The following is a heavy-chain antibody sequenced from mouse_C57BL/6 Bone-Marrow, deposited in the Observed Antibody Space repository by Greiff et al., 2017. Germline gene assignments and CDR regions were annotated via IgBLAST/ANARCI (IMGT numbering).Heavy chain of an antibody. CDR2: IYPRDGST. V-gene: IGHV1-78*01. J-gene: IGHJ1*03. CDR1: GYTFTDHT. CDR3: ARDYGSSRPRYFDV. D-gene: IGHD1-1*01. Sequence: QVQLKESDAELVKPGASVKISCKVSGYTFTDHTIHWMKQRPEQGLEWIGSIYPRDGSTKYTEKFKGKATLTADKSSSTAYMQLNSLTSEDSAVYVWARDYGSSRPRYFDVWGTGTTVTVAS.